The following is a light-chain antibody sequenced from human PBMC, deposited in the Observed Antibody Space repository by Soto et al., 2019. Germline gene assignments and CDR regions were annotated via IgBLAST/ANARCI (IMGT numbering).Light chain of an antibody. J-gene: IGKJ1*01. CDR1: QSIGTY. V-gene: IGKV3-11*01. CDR3: QHRLNWPWT. CDR2: DTS. Sequence: EIVLTQSPATLSVSPGEGVTLSCRASQSIGTYLAWYRQRPGQAPRHLIYDTSHRATGTPDRFSGSGSGTDFTLTISSLGPEDFAVYYCQHRLNWPWTFGQGTKVEIK.